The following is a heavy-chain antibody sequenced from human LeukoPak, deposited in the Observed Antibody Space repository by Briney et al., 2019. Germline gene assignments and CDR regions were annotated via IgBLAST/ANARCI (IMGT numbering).Heavy chain of an antibody. CDR2: ISSSSGTI. D-gene: IGHD3-3*01. V-gene: IGHV3-48*04. Sequence: GGALRLSCAASGFTFSSYSMNWVRQAPGKGLEWVSYISSSSGTIYNADSVTGRFTISRDNAKNSLYLQMNSLRAEDTALYYCARGQGDFWSGYYYYYYMDVWGKGTTVTVSS. CDR3: ARGQGDFWSGYYYYYYMDV. J-gene: IGHJ6*03. CDR1: GFTFSSYS.